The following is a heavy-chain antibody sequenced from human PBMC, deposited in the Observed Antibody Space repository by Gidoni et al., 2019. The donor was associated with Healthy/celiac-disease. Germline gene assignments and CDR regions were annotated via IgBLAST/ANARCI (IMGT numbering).Heavy chain of an antibody. D-gene: IGHD6-13*01. V-gene: IGHV4-39*01. Sequence: STYYNPSLKSRVTISVDTSKNQFPLKLSSVTAADTAVYYCARLGSSWPDYWGQGTLVTVSS. J-gene: IGHJ4*02. CDR3: ARLGSSWPDY. CDR2: ST.